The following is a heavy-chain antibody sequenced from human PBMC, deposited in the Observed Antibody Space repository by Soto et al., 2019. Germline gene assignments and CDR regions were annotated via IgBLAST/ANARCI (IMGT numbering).Heavy chain of an antibody. CDR2: ISGSAATT. D-gene: IGHD3-22*01. CDR1: GFTFSSYA. J-gene: IGHJ4*02. V-gene: IGHV3-23*01. CDR3: ARDRSYYDSSGSYRPPY. Sequence: PGGSLRLSCAASGFTFSSYAMNWVRQAPGKGLEWVSAISGSAATTHFADSVKGRFTISRDNSKNTLYLQMNSLRAEDTAVYYCARDRSYYDSSGSYRPPYWGQGTLVTVSS.